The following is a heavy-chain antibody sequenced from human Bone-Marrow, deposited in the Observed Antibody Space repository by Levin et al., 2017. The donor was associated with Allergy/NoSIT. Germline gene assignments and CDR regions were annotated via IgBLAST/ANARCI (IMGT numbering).Heavy chain of an antibody. J-gene: IGHJ4*02. CDR1: GFTFSRYA. CDR2: ISDSGEQT. CDR3: GKGSRDDSYYSPLDY. Sequence: PGGSLRLSCAASGFTFSRYAMNWVRQAPGKGLEWVSVISDSGEQTHYADSAKGRFTISRDNSKNTLDLQMNSLRAEDTAVYYCGKGSRDDSYYSPLDYWGPGILVTVSS. D-gene: IGHD3-22*01. V-gene: IGHV3-23*01.